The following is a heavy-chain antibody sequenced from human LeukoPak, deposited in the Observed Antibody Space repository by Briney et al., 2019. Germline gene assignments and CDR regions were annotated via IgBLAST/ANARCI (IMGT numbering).Heavy chain of an antibody. CDR3: AREGGSYYHWFDP. CDR1: GGSISNYY. D-gene: IGHD1-26*01. J-gene: IGHJ5*02. Sequence: SETLSLTCTLSGGSISNYYWSWIRQPPGKGLEWIGNIFYSGSTNYNPSLKSRVTISLDTSKNQFSLELTSVSAADTAVYYCAREGGSYYHWFDPWGQGTLVTVSS. V-gene: IGHV4-59*01. CDR2: IFYSGST.